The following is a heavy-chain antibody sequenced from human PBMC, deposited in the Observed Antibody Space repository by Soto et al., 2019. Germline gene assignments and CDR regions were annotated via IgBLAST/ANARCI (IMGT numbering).Heavy chain of an antibody. Sequence: QVQLVQSGAEVKKPGSSVKVSCKASGGTFSSYAISWVRQAPGQGLEWMGGIIPIFGTANYAQKFQGRVTITADKSTSTAYMELSSLRSKDTAVYYCARNYGSGSSSYYYYYGMDVWGQGTTVTVSS. J-gene: IGHJ6*02. CDR2: IIPIFGTA. D-gene: IGHD3-10*01. CDR3: ARNYGSGSSSYYYYYGMDV. CDR1: GGTFSSYA. V-gene: IGHV1-69*06.